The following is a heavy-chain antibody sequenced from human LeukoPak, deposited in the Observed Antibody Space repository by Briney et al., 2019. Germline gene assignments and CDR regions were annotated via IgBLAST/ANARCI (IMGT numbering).Heavy chain of an antibody. CDR3: ARDSGGPSGWSAFDY. V-gene: IGHV3-11*01. J-gene: IGHJ4*02. Sequence: GGSLRLSCAASGFTFSDYYMSWIRQAPGKGLEGVSYISSSGSTIYYANSVKGRFTISRDNDKNSLYLQMNSLRAEDTAVYYCARDSGGPSGWSAFDYWGQGTLVTVSS. CDR2: ISSSGSTI. D-gene: IGHD6-19*01. CDR1: GFTFSDYY.